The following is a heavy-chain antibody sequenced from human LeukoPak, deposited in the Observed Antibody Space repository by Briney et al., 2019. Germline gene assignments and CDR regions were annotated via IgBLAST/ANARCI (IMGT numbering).Heavy chain of an antibody. CDR1: GYTFTKYL. J-gene: IGHJ5*02. D-gene: IGHD1-20*01. CDR3: ARPLFCAFDNCGYWLDP. Sequence: VVSVKVSCKTSGYTFTKYLIHWVRQAPGQGLEWVGTINPNGDATNYAPRLQGRLTLTQDTSTSTVYMELRGLTPDDTAVYYCARPLFCAFDNCGYWLDPWGPGTLVTVSS. V-gene: IGHV1-46*01. CDR2: INPNGDAT.